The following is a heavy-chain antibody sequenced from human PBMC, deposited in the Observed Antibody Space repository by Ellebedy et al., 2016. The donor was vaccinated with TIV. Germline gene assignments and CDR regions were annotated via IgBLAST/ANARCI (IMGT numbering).Heavy chain of an antibody. CDR3: ARDPEEAAYNNMVATGQYFDY. D-gene: IGHD5-12*01. CDR1: GGTFSSYA. Sequence: SVKVSXXASGGTFSSYAISWVRQAHGQGLEWMGGIIPIFGTANYAQKFQGRVTITADESTSTAYMELSSLRAEDTAVYYCARDPEEAAYNNMVATGQYFDYWGQGTLVTVSS. V-gene: IGHV1-69*13. CDR2: IIPIFGTA. J-gene: IGHJ4*02.